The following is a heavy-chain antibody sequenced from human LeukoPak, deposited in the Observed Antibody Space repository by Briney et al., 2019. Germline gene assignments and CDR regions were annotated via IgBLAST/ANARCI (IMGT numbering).Heavy chain of an antibody. CDR2: ISGSGGST. CDR3: AEDTERFLEWLLSVFDY. J-gene: IGHJ4*02. CDR1: GFTFSSYA. V-gene: IGHV3-23*01. D-gene: IGHD3-3*01. Sequence: PGGSLRLSCAASGFTFSSYAMSWVRQAPGKGLEWVSAISGSGGSTYYADSVKGRFTISRDNSKNTLYLQMNSLRAEDTAVYYCAEDTERFLEWLLSVFDYWGQGTLVTVSS.